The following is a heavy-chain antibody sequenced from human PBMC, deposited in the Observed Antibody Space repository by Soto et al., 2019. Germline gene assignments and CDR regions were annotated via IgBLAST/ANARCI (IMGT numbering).Heavy chain of an antibody. D-gene: IGHD1-26*01. V-gene: IGHV1-69*13. J-gene: IGHJ4*02. CDR1: GGTFSSYA. Sequence: GASVKVSCKASGGTFSSYAISWVRQAPGQGLEWMGGIIPIFGTANYAQKFQGRVTITADESTSTAYMELSSLRSEDTAAYYCASGGSYYCLDYWGQGTLVTVSS. CDR3: ASGGSYYCLDY. CDR2: IIPIFGTA.